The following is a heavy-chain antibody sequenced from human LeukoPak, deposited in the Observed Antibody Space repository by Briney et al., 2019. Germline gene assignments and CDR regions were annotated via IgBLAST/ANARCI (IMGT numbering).Heavy chain of an antibody. Sequence: GGSLRLSCAASGFTFSRNYMSWVRQAPGKGLEGVSEIYSDGSTYYAASVKGRFSISRDNSKNTVHLQMNSLRAEDTAVYYCARELREHGVFDIWGQGTMVTVSS. J-gene: IGHJ3*02. V-gene: IGHV3-53*01. CDR2: IYSDGST. CDR1: GFTFSRNY. D-gene: IGHD1-26*01. CDR3: ARELREHGVFDI.